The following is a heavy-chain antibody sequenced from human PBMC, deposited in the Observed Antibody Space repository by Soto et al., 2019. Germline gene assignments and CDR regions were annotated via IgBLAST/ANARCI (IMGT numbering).Heavy chain of an antibody. CDR3: AREGRGKKAGYNGLVSLGY. CDR1: GSRFSNYV. J-gene: IGHJ4*02. CDR2: IIPIFNST. D-gene: IGHD2-2*02. V-gene: IGHV1-69*06. Sequence: SVKVSCKVSGSRFSNYVISWVRQAPGHGLEWLGRIIPIFNSTKYAQSFQGRVTITADKSTSTASLELSSLRSDDTAVYYCAREGRGKKAGYNGLVSLGYWGQGTLVTVS.